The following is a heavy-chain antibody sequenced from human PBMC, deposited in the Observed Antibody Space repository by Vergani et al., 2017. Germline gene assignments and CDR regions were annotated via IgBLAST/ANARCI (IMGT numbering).Heavy chain of an antibody. CDR3: ARGNSGNSTYDY. D-gene: IGHD4-23*01. V-gene: IGHV3-53*02. CDR1: GFTVSSNY. CDR2: IYSGGST. Sequence: EVQLVETGGGLIQPGGSLRLSCAASGFTVSSNYMSWVRQAPGKGLEWVSVIYSGGSTYYADSVKGRFTISRDNSKNTLYLQMNSLRDEDTAVYNCARGNSGNSTYDYWGQRTLVTVSS. J-gene: IGHJ4*02.